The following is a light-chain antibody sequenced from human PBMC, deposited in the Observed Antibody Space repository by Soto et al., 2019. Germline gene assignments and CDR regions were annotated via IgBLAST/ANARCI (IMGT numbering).Light chain of an antibody. V-gene: IGLV2-11*01. Sequence: QSALTQPRSVSGSPGQSVTISCTGTSSDVGGYNYVSWYQQHPGKAPKLMIYDVGKRPSGVPDRFSGSKSDNTASLTISGLQAEDEAASYCRSYEGSYTRVFGTGTKVTVL. CDR3: RSYEGSYTRV. CDR2: DVG. CDR1: SSDVGGYNY. J-gene: IGLJ1*01.